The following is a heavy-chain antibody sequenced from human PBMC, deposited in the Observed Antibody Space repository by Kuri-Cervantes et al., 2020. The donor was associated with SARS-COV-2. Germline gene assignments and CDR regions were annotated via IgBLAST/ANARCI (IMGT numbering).Heavy chain of an antibody. D-gene: IGHD5-24*01. Sequence: ETLSLTCTVSGGSISSSSYYWGWIRQPPGKGLEWVSAISGSGGSTYYADSVKGRFTISRENAKNSLYLQMNSLRAGDTAVYYCARWNYYYYMDVWGKGTTVT. CDR3: ARWNYYYYMDV. CDR2: ISGSGGST. CDR1: GGSISSSSYY. J-gene: IGHJ6*03. V-gene: IGHV3-23*01.